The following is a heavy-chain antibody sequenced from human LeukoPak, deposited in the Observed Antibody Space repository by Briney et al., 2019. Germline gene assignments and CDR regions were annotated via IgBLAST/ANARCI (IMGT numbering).Heavy chain of an antibody. D-gene: IGHD5-24*01. V-gene: IGHV1-2*02. CDR1: GYTFTGYY. J-gene: IGHJ4*02. CDR2: INPNSGGT. Sequence: ASVKVSFKASGYTFTGYYMHWVRQAPGQGLEWMGWINPNSGGTNYAQKFQGRVTMTRDTSISTAYMELSRLRPDDTAVYYCARGILGEMATIFGYWGQGTLVTVSS. CDR3: ARGILGEMATIFGY.